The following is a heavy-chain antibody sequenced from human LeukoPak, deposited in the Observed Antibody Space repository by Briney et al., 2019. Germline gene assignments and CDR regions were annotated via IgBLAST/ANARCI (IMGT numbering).Heavy chain of an antibody. CDR1: GGSISSSSYY. Sequence: SETLSLTCTVSGGSISSSSYYWGWIRQPPGKGLVWIGSIYYSGSTYYNPSLKSRVTISVDTSKNQFSLKLSSVTAADTAVYYCARDREGTGTGQWGQGTLVTVSS. D-gene: IGHD1-1*01. V-gene: IGHV4-39*07. CDR3: ARDREGTGTGQ. CDR2: IYYSGST. J-gene: IGHJ4*02.